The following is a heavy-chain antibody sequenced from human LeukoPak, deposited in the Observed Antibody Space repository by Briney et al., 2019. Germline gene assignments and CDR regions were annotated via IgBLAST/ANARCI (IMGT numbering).Heavy chain of an antibody. CDR3: ARYRRGAYDSSGYWGYYYYYMDV. CDR2: INTNTGNP. D-gene: IGHD3-22*01. Sequence: ASVKVSCKASGYTFTSYAMNWVRQAPGQGLEWMGWINTNTGNPTYAQGFTGRFVFSLDTSVSTAYLQISSLKAEDTAVYYCARYRRGAYDSSGYWGYYYYYMDVWGKGTTVTVSS. J-gene: IGHJ6*03. CDR1: GYTFTSYA. V-gene: IGHV7-4-1*02.